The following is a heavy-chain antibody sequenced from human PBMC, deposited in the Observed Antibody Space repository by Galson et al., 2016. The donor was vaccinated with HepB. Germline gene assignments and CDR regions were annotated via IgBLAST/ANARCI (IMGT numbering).Heavy chain of an antibody. D-gene: IGHD3-3*01. V-gene: IGHV5-10-1*01. CDR2: IDPSDSYT. CDR3: ARQYYDRWSGYREGWFDP. J-gene: IGHJ5*02. Sequence: QSGAEVKKPGESLRIPCKGSGYSFTSYWISWVRQMPGKGLEWMGRIDPSDSYTNYSPSFQGHVSISVDKSISTAYLQWSSLKASDTAKYYCARQYYDRWSGYREGWFDPWGQGTLVIVSP. CDR1: GYSFTSYW.